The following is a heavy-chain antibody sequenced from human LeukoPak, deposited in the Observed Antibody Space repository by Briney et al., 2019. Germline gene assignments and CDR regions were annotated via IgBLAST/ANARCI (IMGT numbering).Heavy chain of an antibody. J-gene: IGHJ4*02. CDR2: ITGSGSNT. V-gene: IGHV3-23*01. Sequence: GGSLRLSCAASGFTFSSLAMSWVRQAPGKGLEWVSAITGSGSNTYYADSVKGRFTISRDNSKYTLYLQMNSMRADDTAVYYCARRTALEQYFDYWGQGTLVTVSS. CDR3: ARRTALEQYFDY. D-gene: IGHD1/OR15-1a*01. CDR1: GFTFSSLA.